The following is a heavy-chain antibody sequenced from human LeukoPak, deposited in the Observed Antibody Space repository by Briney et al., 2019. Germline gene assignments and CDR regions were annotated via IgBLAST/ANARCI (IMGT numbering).Heavy chain of an antibody. CDR1: GFTFNSYA. Sequence: GGSLRLSCAASGFTFNSYAMNWVRQAPGVGLQWISYITGSSRIIYYADSVKGRFTISRDNAKTSLYLQMNSLRAEDTAVYYCARVSGGRTEYFDSWGQGTLVTVSS. V-gene: IGHV3-48*04. CDR2: ITGSSRII. D-gene: IGHD1/OR15-1a*01. J-gene: IGHJ4*02. CDR3: ARVSGGRTEYFDS.